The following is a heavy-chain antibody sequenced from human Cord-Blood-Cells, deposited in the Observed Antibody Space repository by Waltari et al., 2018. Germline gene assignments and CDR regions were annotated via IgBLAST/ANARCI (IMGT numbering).Heavy chain of an antibody. CDR1: GGTFSSYA. J-gene: IGHJ6*02. CDR3: ARVGGDSSGYYYYYYGMDV. D-gene: IGHD6-19*01. Sequence: QVQLVQSGAEVKKPGSSVKVSCKASGGTFSSYAISWVRQAPGQGLEWMGGITPTFGTENYARTFQGRVTITADESTSTAYMERSSLRSEDTAVYYCARVGGDSSGYYYYYYGMDVWGQGTTVTVSS. V-gene: IGHV1-69*01. CDR2: ITPTFGTE.